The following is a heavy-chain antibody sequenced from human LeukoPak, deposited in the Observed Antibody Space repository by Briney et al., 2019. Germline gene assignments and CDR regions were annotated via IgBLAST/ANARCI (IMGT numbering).Heavy chain of an antibody. CDR1: GFTFSSYW. V-gene: IGHV3-7*01. J-gene: IGHJ4*02. CDR2: IKQAGSEK. CDR3: ARGSLRRSVAATDY. Sequence: GGSLRLSCAASGFTFSSYWMSWVRQAPGKGLEWVANIKQAGSEKYYVDSVKGRFTISRDNAKNSLYLQMNSLRAEDTAVYYCARGSLRRSVAATDYWGQGTLVTVSS. D-gene: IGHD2-15*01.